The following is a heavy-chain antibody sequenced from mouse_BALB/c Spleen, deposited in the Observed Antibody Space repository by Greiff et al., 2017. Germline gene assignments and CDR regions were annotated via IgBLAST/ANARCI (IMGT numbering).Heavy chain of an antibody. D-gene: IGHD2-4*01. Sequence: EVQLVESGGGLVKPGGSLKLSCAASGFTFSSYAMSWVRQTPEKRLEWVASISSGGSTYYPDSVKGRFTISRDNARNIPYLQMSSLRSEDTAMYYCARRVDYDEGFAYWGQGTLVTVSA. CDR1: GFTFSSYA. J-gene: IGHJ3*01. CDR2: ISSGGST. CDR3: ARRVDYDEGFAY. V-gene: IGHV5-6-5*01.